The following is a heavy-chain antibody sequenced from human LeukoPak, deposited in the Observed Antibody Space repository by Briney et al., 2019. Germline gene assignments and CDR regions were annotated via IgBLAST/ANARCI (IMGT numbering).Heavy chain of an antibody. J-gene: IGHJ4*02. CDR3: ARRRNSSSWYAFDH. Sequence: SETLSLTCTVSGGSISSSSYYWGWIRQPPGKGLEWIGSIYYSGSTYYNPSLKSRVTISVDTSKNQFSLKLSSVTAADTAVYYCARRRNSSSWYAFDHWGQGTLVTVSS. CDR1: GGSISSSSYY. D-gene: IGHD6-13*01. V-gene: IGHV4-39*01. CDR2: IYYSGST.